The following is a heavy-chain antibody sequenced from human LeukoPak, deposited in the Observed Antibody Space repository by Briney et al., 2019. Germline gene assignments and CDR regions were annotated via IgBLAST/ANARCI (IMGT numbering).Heavy chain of an antibody. CDR2: INSDGSST. V-gene: IGHV3-74*01. J-gene: IGHJ4*02. CDR3: ARVGSVATIDY. D-gene: IGHD5-12*01. Sequence: GGSLRLSCAASGFTSSSYWMHWVRQAPGKGLVWVSRINSDGSSTSYADSVKGRFTISRDNAKNTLYLQMNSLRAEDTAVYYCARVGSVATIDYWGQGTLVTVSS. CDR1: GFTSSSYW.